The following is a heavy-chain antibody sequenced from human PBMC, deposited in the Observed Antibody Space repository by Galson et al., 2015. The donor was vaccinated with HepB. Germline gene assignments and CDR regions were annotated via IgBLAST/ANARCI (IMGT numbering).Heavy chain of an antibody. V-gene: IGHV3-33*08. CDR1: GFTFSSYG. Sequence: SLRLSCAASGFTFSSYGMHWVRQAPGKGLEWVAVIWYDGSNKYYADSVKGRFTISRDNSKNTLYLQMNSLRAEDTAVYYCASEFSPDIPDYGGNSNYFDYWGQGTLVTVSS. CDR3: ASEFSPDIPDYGGNSNYFDY. CDR2: IWYDGSNK. D-gene: IGHD4-23*01. J-gene: IGHJ4*02.